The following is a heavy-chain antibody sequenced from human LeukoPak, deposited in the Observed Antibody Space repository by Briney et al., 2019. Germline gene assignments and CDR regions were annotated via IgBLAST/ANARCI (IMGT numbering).Heavy chain of an antibody. J-gene: IGHJ5*02. V-gene: IGHV1-8*01. CDR3: ARVFKSYGSGTKRLDP. CDR2: MNPDSGNT. D-gene: IGHD3-10*01. Sequence: GASVKVSCKASGYTFTSYDINWVRQATGQGLEWMGWMNPDSGNTGYEQKFQGRVAMSRDTSISTAYMELSSLTSEDTAVYYCARVFKSYGSGTKRLDPWGQGTLVTVSS. CDR1: GYTFTSYD.